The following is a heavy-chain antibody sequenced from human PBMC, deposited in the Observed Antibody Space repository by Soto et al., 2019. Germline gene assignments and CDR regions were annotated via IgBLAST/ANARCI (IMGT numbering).Heavy chain of an antibody. D-gene: IGHD2-15*01. CDR1: GFTFSSYW. Sequence: PGGSLRLSCAASGFTFSSYWMSWVRQAPGKGLEWVANIKQDGSEKYYVDSVKGRFTISRDNAKNSLYLQMNSLRAEDTAVYYCARVAYCSRGSSFEFDDWDQGTLVTVSS. V-gene: IGHV3-7*03. J-gene: IGHJ4*02. CDR3: ARVAYCSRGSSFEFDD. CDR2: IKQDGSEK.